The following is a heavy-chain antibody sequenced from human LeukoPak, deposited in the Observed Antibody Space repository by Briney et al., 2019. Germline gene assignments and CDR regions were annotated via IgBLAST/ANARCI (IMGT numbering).Heavy chain of an antibody. J-gene: IGHJ1*01. Sequence: ASVKVSCKVSGYTLTELSMHWVRQAPGKGLEWMGGFDPEDGETIYAQKFQGRVTMTEDTSTDTAYMELSSLRSEDTAVYYCATSYCSSTSCRYFEYFQHWGQGTLVTVSS. D-gene: IGHD2-2*01. CDR1: GYTLTELS. CDR3: ATSYCSSTSCRYFEYFQH. V-gene: IGHV1-24*01. CDR2: FDPEDGET.